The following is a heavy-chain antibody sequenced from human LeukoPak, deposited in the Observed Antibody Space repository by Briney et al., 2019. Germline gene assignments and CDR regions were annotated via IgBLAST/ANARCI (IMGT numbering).Heavy chain of an antibody. CDR1: GYTFTSYA. V-gene: IGHV1-3*01. D-gene: IGHD2-21*02. CDR2: INAGNGNT. J-gene: IGHJ3*02. Sequence: ASVKVSCKASGYTFTSYAMHWVRQAPGQRLEWMGWINAGNGNTKYSQKFQGRVTITRDTSASTAYMELSSLRSEDTAVYYCARDRTPAYCGGDCSPDAFDIWGQGTMVTVSS. CDR3: ARDRTPAYCGGDCSPDAFDI.